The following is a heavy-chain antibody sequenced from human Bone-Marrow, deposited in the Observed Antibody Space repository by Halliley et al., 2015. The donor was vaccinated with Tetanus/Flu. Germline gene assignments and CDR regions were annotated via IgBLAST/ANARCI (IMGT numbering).Heavy chain of an antibody. D-gene: IGHD6-19*01. CDR3: ARDNGIAVAEFDY. CDR1: GGSITDYY. CDR2: IYSSGNT. V-gene: IGHV4-59*01. J-gene: IGHJ4*02. Sequence: TLSLTCTVSGGSITDYYWSWIRQPPGKGLEWIGYIYSSGNTDSNPSLKSRVTISIDTSKKQFSLKVRPVTAADTAVYYCARDNGIAVAEFDYWGQGTLVTVSS.